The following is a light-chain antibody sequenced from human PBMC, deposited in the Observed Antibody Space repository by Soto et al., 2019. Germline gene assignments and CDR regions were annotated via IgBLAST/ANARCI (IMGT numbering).Light chain of an antibody. J-gene: IGKJ1*01. V-gene: IGKV3-11*01. CDR1: QSVSSY. CDR3: QQRRYWPVT. CDR2: DAS. Sequence: EIVLPQSPAILSTSPGERATLSCRASQSVSSYFAWYQQKPGQAPRLLIYDASNRSTGVPARFSGSGSGTDFTLTISSLEPEDFAVYYCQQRRYWPVTFGQGTKVEIK.